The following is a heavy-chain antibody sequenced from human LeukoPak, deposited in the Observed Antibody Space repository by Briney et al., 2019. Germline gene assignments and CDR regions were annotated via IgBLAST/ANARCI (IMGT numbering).Heavy chain of an antibody. V-gene: IGHV1-18*01. CDR1: GYTFTSYG. J-gene: IGHJ4*02. D-gene: IGHD5-12*01. CDR2: ISAYNGNT. CDR3: ARDDALVATGSFDY. Sequence: ASVKVSCKASGYTFTSYGINWVRQAPGQGRESVGWISAYNGNTNYAQKLQGRVTMTTDTSTSTAYMELRSLRSDDTAVYYCARDDALVATGSFDYWGQGTLVTVSS.